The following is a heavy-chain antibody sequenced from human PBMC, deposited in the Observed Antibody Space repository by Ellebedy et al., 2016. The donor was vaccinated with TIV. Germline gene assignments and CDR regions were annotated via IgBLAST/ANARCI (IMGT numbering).Heavy chain of an antibody. Sequence: GESLKISXAVSGVTVSTNYISWVRQAPGKGLEWVSVIYSGGSTDYAASVKGRFTISRDTSKSTVYLQMNSLRAEDTAMYYCARVRHYNRGDNWFDSWGQGTLVTVSS. CDR3: ARVRHYNRGDNWFDS. V-gene: IGHV3-53*01. J-gene: IGHJ5*01. CDR2: IYSGGST. D-gene: IGHD1-1*01. CDR1: GVTVSTNY.